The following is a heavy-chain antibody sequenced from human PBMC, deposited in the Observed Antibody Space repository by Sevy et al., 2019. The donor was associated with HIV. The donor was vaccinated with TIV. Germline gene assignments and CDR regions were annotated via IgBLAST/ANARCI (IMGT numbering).Heavy chain of an antibody. V-gene: IGHV3-33*01. CDR3: AGGTDNSARWLDP. Sequence: GGSLRLSCAASGFTFNFHGMHWVRQAPGKGLEWVAFIWHDGSNKYMADSVKGRFTISRDNSKNTLFLQMNSLTVEDTAVYYCAGGTDNSARWLDPWGQGTLVTVSS. CDR2: IWHDGSNK. J-gene: IGHJ5*02. CDR1: GFTFNFHG. D-gene: IGHD4-4*01.